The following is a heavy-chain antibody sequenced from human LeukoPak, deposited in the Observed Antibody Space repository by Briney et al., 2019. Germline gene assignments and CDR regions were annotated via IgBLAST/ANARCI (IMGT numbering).Heavy chain of an antibody. Sequence: PGGSLRLSCAASGFTVSSNYMSWVRQAPGKGLEWVSVVYSGGTTYYGDSVKGRFTISRDDSKNMLYLQMSSLRVEDTAVYYCAGRNCSGSSCYQYFEYWGRGTLVTVSS. CDR2: VYSGGTT. CDR1: GFTVSSNY. J-gene: IGHJ4*02. D-gene: IGHD2-15*01. CDR3: AGRNCSGSSCYQYFEY. V-gene: IGHV3-66*01.